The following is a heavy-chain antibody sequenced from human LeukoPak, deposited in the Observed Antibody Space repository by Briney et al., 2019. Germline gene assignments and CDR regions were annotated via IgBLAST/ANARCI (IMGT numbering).Heavy chain of an antibody. CDR3: ADFFGLVAPGAPVPDFDY. J-gene: IGHJ4*02. D-gene: IGHD3-3*01. CDR2: INPNSGGT. CDR1: GYTFTDYY. V-gene: IGHV1-2*02. Sequence: GASVKVSCKASGYTFTDYYVHWVRQAPGQGLEWMGWINPNSGGTNYAQKFQGRVTMTRDTSISTGYMELSRLRSDDTAVCYCADFFGLVAPGAPVPDFDYWGQGTLVTVSS.